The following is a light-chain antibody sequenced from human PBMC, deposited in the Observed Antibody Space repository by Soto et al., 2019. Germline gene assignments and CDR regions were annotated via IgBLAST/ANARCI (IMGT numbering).Light chain of an antibody. V-gene: IGLV1-40*01. CDR2: GNR. Sequence: SVRTQPPSVSGAPGERVAICCTGTSSNIGAGYDVHWYEQFSGTAPKLLIYGNRNRPSGVPDRFYGSKFGRSACLAISGLQSEDETTYYSQSCDSSLSVSRVSGTET. CDR3: QSCDSSLSVSRV. CDR1: SSNIGAGYD. J-gene: IGLJ1*01.